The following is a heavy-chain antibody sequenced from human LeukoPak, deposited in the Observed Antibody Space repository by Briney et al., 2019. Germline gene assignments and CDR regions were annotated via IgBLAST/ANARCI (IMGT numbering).Heavy chain of an antibody. CDR3: AKDIGTGGTGWYFDL. J-gene: IGHJ2*01. CDR2: ISWNSVSI. CDR1: GFNFADYA. V-gene: IGHV3-9*01. Sequence: GGSLRLSCEASGFNFADYAMHWVRHAPGKGLEWVSGISWNSVSIGYADSVKGRFTISRDNAKNSLYLQMSSLRAEDTALYYCAKDIGTGGTGWYFDLWGRGTLVTVSS. D-gene: IGHD6-13*01.